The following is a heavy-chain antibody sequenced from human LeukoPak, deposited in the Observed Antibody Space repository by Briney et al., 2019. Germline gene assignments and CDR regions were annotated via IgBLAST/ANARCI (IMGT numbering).Heavy chain of an antibody. J-gene: IGHJ4*02. Sequence: GGSLRLSCAASGFTFSSYAMSWVRQAPGKGLEWVSTISGSGSTYYADSVKGRFTISRDNSKNTLYLQMNSLRAEDTAVYYCAKDPYIRYSSSWYYFDYWGQGTLVTVSS. D-gene: IGHD6-13*01. CDR3: AKDPYIRYSSSWYYFDY. V-gene: IGHV3-23*01. CDR2: ISGSGST. CDR1: GFTFSSYA.